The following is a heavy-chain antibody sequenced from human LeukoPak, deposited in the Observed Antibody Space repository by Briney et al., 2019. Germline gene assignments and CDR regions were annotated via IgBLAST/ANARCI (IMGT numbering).Heavy chain of an antibody. J-gene: IGHJ6*03. CDR2: IYYSGST. CDR3: ARRKAGYSYGLNYYYYYMDV. V-gene: IGHV4-30-4*08. D-gene: IGHD5-18*01. Sequence: SETLSLTCTVSGGSISSGDYYWSWIRQPPGKGLEWIGYIYYSGSTYCNPSLKSRVTISVDTSKNQFSLKLSSVTAADTAVYYCARRKAGYSYGLNYYYYYMDVWGKGTTVTVSS. CDR1: GGSISSGDYY.